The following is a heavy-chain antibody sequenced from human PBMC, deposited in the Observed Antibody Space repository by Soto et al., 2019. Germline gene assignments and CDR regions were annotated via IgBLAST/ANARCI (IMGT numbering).Heavy chain of an antibody. CDR1: GFTFSSYA. D-gene: IGHD3-10*01. CDR3: AKPLGGGSGSYWSYYYGMDV. Sequence: SGGSLRLSCAASGFTFSSYAMHWVRQAPGKGLEWVAVISYDGSNKYYADSVKGRFTISRDNSKNTLYLQMNSLRAEDTAVYYCAKPLGGGSGSYWSYYYGMDVWGQGTTVTVSS. V-gene: IGHV3-30-3*02. CDR2: ISYDGSNK. J-gene: IGHJ6*02.